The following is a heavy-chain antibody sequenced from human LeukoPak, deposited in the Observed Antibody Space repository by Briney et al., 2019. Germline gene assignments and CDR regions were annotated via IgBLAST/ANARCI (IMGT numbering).Heavy chain of an antibody. CDR2: LSHDGGNN. V-gene: IGHV3-30*18. CDR3: AKDRLKYLLLGIDF. Sequence: GGSLRLSCAASGFTFSTYGMHWVRQAPGKGLEWVAVLSHDGGNNFYADSMKGRFTISRDNSKNTLYLQMNSLRPDDTAVYYCAKDRLKYLLLGIDFWGQGALVTVSS. J-gene: IGHJ4*02. CDR1: GFTFSTYG. D-gene: IGHD3-10*01.